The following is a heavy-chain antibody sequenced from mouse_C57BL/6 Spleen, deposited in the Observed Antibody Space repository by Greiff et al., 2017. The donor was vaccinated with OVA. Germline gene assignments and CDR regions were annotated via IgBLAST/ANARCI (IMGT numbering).Heavy chain of an antibody. CDR2: IDPNSGGT. Sequence: VQLQQPGAELVKPGASVKLSCKASGYTFTSYWMYWVKQRPGRGLAWIGRIDPNSGGTKYNEKFKSKATLTVDKPSSTAYMQLSNLTSEDSAVYYSDREDSSDYVYYAMYCWGKGTSVTVSS. D-gene: IGHD3-2*02. CDR1: GYTFTSYW. CDR3: DREDSSDYVYYAMYC. J-gene: IGHJ4*01. V-gene: IGHV1-72*01.